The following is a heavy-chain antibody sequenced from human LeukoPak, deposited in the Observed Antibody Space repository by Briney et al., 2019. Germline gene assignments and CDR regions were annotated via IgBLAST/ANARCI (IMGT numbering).Heavy chain of an antibody. CDR1: GGSFSGYY. Sequence: SETLSLTCAVYGGSFSGYYWSWIRQPPGKGLEWIGEINHSGSTNYNPSLKSRVTISVDTSKNQFSLKLSSVAAADTAVYYCAGHHPRNTVDFWGQGTLVTVSS. V-gene: IGHV4-34*01. D-gene: IGHD2/OR15-2a*01. J-gene: IGHJ4*02. CDR3: AGHHPRNTVDF. CDR2: INHSGST.